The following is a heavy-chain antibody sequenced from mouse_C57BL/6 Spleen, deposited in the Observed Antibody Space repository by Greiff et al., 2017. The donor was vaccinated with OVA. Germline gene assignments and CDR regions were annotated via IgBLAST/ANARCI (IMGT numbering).Heavy chain of an antibody. CDR3: ARMDYYGSSFFDY. V-gene: IGHV3-6*01. D-gene: IGHD1-1*01. CDR1: GYSITSGYF. J-gene: IGHJ2*01. CDR2: ISYDGSN. Sequence: DVQLQESGPGLVKPSQSLSLTCSVTGYSITSGYFWNWIRPLPGNKLEWLGYISYDGSNNYNPSLKNRISITRDTSKNQFFLKLNSVTTEDTAAYYCARMDYYGSSFFDYWGQGTTLTVSS.